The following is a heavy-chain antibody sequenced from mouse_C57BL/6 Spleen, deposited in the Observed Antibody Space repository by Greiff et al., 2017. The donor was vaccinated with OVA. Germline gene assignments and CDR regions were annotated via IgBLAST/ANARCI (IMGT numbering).Heavy chain of an antibody. D-gene: IGHD1-1*01. CDR1: GFSLTRYG. CDR2: LWSGGST. V-gene: IGHV2-2*01. J-gene: IGHJ4*01. Sequence: VMLVESGPGLVQPSQSLSITCTVSGFSLTRYGVHWVRQSPGKGLEWLGVLWSGGSTDYNAAFISRLSIIKDNSKSQVFFKRNSLQADDTAIYYCARNSPLYFGSSLYAMDYWGQGTSVTVSS. CDR3: ARNSPLYFGSSLYAMDY.